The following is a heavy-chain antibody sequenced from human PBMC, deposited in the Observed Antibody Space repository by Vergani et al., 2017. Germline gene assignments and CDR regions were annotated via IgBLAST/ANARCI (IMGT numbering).Heavy chain of an antibody. J-gene: IGHJ6*02. V-gene: IGHV1-69*12. CDR1: GGTFSSYA. CDR2: IIPIFGTA. CDR3: ARDPLPVVVHYYYYGMDV. D-gene: IGHD2-21*01. Sequence: QVQLVQSGAEVKKPGSSVKVSCKASGGTFSSYAISWVRQAPGQGLEWMGGIIPIFGTANYAQKFQGRVTITADESTSTAYMELSSLRSEDTAVYYCARDPLPVVVHYYYYGMDVWGQGTTVTGSS.